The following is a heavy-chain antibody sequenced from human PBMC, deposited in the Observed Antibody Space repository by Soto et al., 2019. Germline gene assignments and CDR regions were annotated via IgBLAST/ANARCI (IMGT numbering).Heavy chain of an antibody. D-gene: IGHD3-10*01. CDR2: IIPILGIA. V-gene: IGHV1-69*02. J-gene: IGHJ5*02. Sequence: GASVEVSCKASGGAFSSYTISWVRQAPGQRLEWTGRIIPILGIANYAQKFQGRVTITADKSTSTAYMELSSLRSEDTAVYYCAQDYYGSGSYSDNWFDPWGQGTLVTVSS. CDR3: AQDYYGSGSYSDNWFDP. CDR1: GGAFSSYT.